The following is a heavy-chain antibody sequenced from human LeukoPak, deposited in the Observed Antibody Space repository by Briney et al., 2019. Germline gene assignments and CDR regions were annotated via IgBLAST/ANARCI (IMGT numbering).Heavy chain of an antibody. J-gene: IGHJ4*02. D-gene: IGHD2-2*01. CDR3: ARESSTNWGHFDY. CDR2: INSEGSTT. V-gene: IGHV3-74*01. Sequence: PGGSVRLSCAASGSTFSSYWMHWVRQAPGKGLVWVSRINSEGSTTTYADSVKGRFTISRDNAKNTLYLQMNSLRAEDTAVYYCARESSTNWGHFDYWGQGTLVTVSS. CDR1: GSTFSSYW.